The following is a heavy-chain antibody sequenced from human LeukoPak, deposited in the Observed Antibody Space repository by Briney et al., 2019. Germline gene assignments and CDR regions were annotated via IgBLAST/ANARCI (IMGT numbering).Heavy chain of an antibody. Sequence: GGSLRLSCAASGFTFSTYTMNWVRQAPGKGLEWVSETSWNITNKDYAGSVKGRFTISRDNAKNSLYLQMNSLRAEDTALYYCAKGFSVIAVARAYYFDYWGQGTLVTVSS. V-gene: IGHV3-9*01. CDR2: TSWNITNK. J-gene: IGHJ4*02. D-gene: IGHD6-19*01. CDR1: GFTFSTYT. CDR3: AKGFSVIAVARAYYFDY.